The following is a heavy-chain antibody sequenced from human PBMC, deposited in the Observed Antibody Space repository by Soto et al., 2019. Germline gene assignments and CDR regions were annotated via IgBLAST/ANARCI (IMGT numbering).Heavy chain of an antibody. Sequence: EVQLVESGGGLVKPGGSLRLSCAASGFTFSSYSMNWVRQAPGKGLEWVSSISSSSSYIYYADSVKGRFAISRDNAKNSLYLQMNSLRAEDTAVYYCARDKGLLWFGELNNWFDPWGQGTLVTVSS. CDR2: ISSSSSYI. V-gene: IGHV3-21*01. D-gene: IGHD3-10*01. CDR1: GFTFSSYS. CDR3: ARDKGLLWFGELNNWFDP. J-gene: IGHJ5*02.